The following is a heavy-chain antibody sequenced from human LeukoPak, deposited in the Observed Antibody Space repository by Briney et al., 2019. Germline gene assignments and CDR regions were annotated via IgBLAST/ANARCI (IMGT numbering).Heavy chain of an antibody. D-gene: IGHD3-9*01. Sequence: GESLKISCKGSGYSFTSYWIAWVRPMPGKGLELMGIIYPGDSDTRYSPSFQGQVTISADRSINTAYLQWSSLKASDTAIYYCARRTYYDILPPDYWGQGTLVTVSS. CDR1: GYSFTSYW. J-gene: IGHJ4*02. V-gene: IGHV5-51*01. CDR2: IYPGDSDT. CDR3: ARRTYYDILPPDY.